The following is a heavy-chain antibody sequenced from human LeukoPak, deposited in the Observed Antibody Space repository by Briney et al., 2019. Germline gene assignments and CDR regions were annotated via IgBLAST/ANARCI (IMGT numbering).Heavy chain of an antibody. D-gene: IGHD1-26*01. V-gene: IGHV3-30-3*01. CDR3: AKVSAWAMVGATYFDY. J-gene: IGHJ4*02. CDR2: ISYDGSNK. CDR1: GFTFSSYA. Sequence: PGRSLRLSCVASGFTFSSYAMHWVRQAPGKGLEWVAVISYDGSNKYYADSVKGRFTISRDNSKNTVYLQMNSLRAEDTAVYYCAKVSAWAMVGATYFDYWGQGTLVTVSS.